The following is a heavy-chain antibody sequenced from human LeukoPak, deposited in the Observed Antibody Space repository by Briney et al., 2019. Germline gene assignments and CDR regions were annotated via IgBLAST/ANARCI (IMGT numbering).Heavy chain of an antibody. V-gene: IGHV3-23*01. J-gene: IGHJ4*02. CDR3: AKTRPLDSSSWSHGDY. D-gene: IGHD6-13*01. Sequence: GGTLRLSCAASGFTFSSYAMSWVRQAPGKGLEWVSAISGSGDSTYYGDSVKGRFTISRDNSKNTLYLQMNSLRAEDTAVYYCAKTRPLDSSSWSHGDYWGQGTLVTVSS. CDR2: ISGSGDST. CDR1: GFTFSSYA.